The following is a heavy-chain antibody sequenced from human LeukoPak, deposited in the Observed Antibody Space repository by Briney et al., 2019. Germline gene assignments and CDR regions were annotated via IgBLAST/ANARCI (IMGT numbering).Heavy chain of an antibody. V-gene: IGHV3-23*01. CDR2: ISGSGGST. Sequence: GGSLRLSCAAPGFTFSSYAMSWVRQAPGKGLEWVSAISGSGGSTYYADSVKGRFTISRDNSKNTLYLQMNSLRAEDTAVYYCAKGTCSGGSCQSFDYWGQGTLVTVSS. D-gene: IGHD2-15*01. J-gene: IGHJ4*02. CDR1: GFTFSSYA. CDR3: AKGTCSGGSCQSFDY.